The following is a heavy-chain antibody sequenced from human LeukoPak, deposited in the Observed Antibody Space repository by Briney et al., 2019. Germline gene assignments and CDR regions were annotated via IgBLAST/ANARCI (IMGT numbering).Heavy chain of an antibody. J-gene: IGHJ4*02. V-gene: IGHV1-46*01. CDR1: GYTFTNYY. CDR3: ARDSGFGYFDF. D-gene: IGHD1-1*01. Sequence: GASVKVSCKASGYTFTNYYIHWVRQAPGQGLEWMGIINPGGGSATYAQKFQGRVTMTSDTSTSTVYMDLISLRSEDTAVYYCARDSGFGYFDFWGQGTLVTASS. CDR2: INPGGGSA.